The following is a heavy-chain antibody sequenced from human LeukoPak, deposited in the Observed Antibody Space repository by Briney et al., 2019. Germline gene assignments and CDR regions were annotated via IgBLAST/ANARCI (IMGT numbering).Heavy chain of an antibody. V-gene: IGHV1-2*02. J-gene: IGHJ4*02. D-gene: IGHD2/OR15-2a*01. CDR1: GYTFTGYY. CDR2: INPNSGVT. CDR3: ARDFQTEAPDY. Sequence: ASVKVSCKASGYTFTGYYMHWVRQAPGQGLEWMGWINPNSGVTDFAQKFQGRVTMTRDTSISTAYMELSRLTSDDTAVYYCARDFQTEAPDYWGQGTLVTVSS.